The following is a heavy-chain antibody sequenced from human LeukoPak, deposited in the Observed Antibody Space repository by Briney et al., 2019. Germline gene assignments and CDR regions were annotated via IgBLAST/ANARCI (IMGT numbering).Heavy chain of an antibody. Sequence: GASVKVSCKASGYTFTSYDINWVRQATGQGLEWMGWMNPNSGNTGYAQKFQGRVTMTRNTSISTAYMELSSLRSEDTAVYYCARDLTYYYDSRVTTPSVRFDPWGQGTLVTVSS. D-gene: IGHD3-22*01. CDR2: MNPNSGNT. CDR3: ARDLTYYYDSRVTTPSVRFDP. V-gene: IGHV1-8*01. J-gene: IGHJ5*02. CDR1: GYTFTSYD.